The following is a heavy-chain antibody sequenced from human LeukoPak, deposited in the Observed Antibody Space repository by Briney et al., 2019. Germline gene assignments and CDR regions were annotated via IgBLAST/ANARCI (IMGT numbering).Heavy chain of an antibody. CDR3: ARDRVTMVRGHTAPQH. V-gene: IGHV3-21*01. CDR1: GFTFSSYS. CDR2: ISSSSSYI. Sequence: AGGSLRLSCAASGFTFSSYSMNWVRQAPGEGLEWVSSISSSSSYIYYAASVKSRFTISRDNAKNSLYLQMNSLRAEDTAVYYCARDRVTMVRGHTAPQHWGQGTLVTVSS. J-gene: IGHJ1*01. D-gene: IGHD3-10*01.